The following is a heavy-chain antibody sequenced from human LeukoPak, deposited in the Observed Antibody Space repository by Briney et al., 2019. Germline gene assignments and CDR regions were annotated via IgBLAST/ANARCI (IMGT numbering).Heavy chain of an antibody. CDR1: GASIGSSDYY. Sequence: PSETLSLTCTVSGASIGSSDYYWGWIRQPPGKGLEWIGTIYYSGNTYYNPSLESRVTISADTSKNQFSLKLSSVTAADTAVYYCARESYGDKFAEDPYYYYMDVWGKGTTVTVSS. V-gene: IGHV4-39*07. J-gene: IGHJ6*03. D-gene: IGHD4-17*01. CDR2: IYYSGNT. CDR3: ARESYGDKFAEDPYYYYMDV.